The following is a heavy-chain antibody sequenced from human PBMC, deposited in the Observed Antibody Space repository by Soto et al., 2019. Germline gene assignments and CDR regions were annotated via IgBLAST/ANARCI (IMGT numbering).Heavy chain of an antibody. CDR1: GGSTSSGDYY. J-gene: IGHJ4*02. V-gene: IGHV4-30-4*01. CDR2: IYYSGST. Sequence: QVQLQESGPGLVKPSQTLSLTCTVSGGSTSSGDYYWSWIRQPPGKGLEWIGYIYYSGSTYYNPSLKSRVTISVDTSKNQFSLKLSSVTAADTAVYYCARTLAYCGGDCYSEADYWGQGTLVTVSS. CDR3: ARTLAYCGGDCYSEADY. D-gene: IGHD2-21*02.